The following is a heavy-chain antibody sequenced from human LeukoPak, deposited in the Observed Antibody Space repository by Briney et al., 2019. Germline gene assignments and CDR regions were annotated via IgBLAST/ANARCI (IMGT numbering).Heavy chain of an antibody. CDR3: ARVTAMVLKYYSYMDV. Sequence: GGSLRLSCAASGFTVSSNYMSWVRQAPGKGLEWVSVIYSGGSTYYADSVKGRFTISRDNSKNTLYLQMNSLRAVDTAVYYCARVTAMVLKYYSYMDVWGKGTTVTVSS. CDR1: GFTVSSNY. CDR2: IYSGGST. D-gene: IGHD5-18*01. V-gene: IGHV3-66*02. J-gene: IGHJ6*03.